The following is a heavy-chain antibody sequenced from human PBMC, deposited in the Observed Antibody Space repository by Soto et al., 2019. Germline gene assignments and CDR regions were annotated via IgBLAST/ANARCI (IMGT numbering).Heavy chain of an antibody. J-gene: IGHJ6*02. Sequence: PGGSLRLSCAASGFTFSSYGMHWVRQAPGKGLEWVAVISYDGSNKYYADSVKGRFTISRDNSKNTLYLQMNSLRAEDTAVYYCAKDSYYDFWSGYYRSNYYYYGMDVWGQGTTVTVSS. V-gene: IGHV3-30*18. CDR3: AKDSYYDFWSGYYRSNYYYYGMDV. CDR1: GFTFSSYG. D-gene: IGHD3-3*01. CDR2: ISYDGSNK.